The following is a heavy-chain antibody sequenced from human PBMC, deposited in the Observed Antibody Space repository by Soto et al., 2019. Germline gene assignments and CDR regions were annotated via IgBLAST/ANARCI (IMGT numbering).Heavy chain of an antibody. CDR3: ARGPGYCSSTSCYDYYYYYMDV. D-gene: IGHD2-2*01. J-gene: IGHJ6*03. CDR1: GFTFSSYA. CDR2: ISSNGGST. V-gene: IGHV3-64*01. Sequence: GGSLRLSCAASGFTFSSYAMHWVRQAPGKGLEYVSAISSNGGSTYYANSVKGRFTISRDNSKNTLYLQMGSLRAEDMAVYYCARGPGYCSSTSCYDYYYYYMDVWGKGTTVTVSS.